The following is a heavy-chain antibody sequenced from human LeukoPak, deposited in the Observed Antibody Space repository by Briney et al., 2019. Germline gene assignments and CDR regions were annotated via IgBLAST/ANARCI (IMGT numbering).Heavy chain of an antibody. Sequence: PSETLSLTCTVSGGSISSSSYYWGWIRQPPGEGLEWIGSIYYSGSTYYNPSLKSRVTMSVDTSKNQFSLKLSSVTATDTAVYYCARVPSPPVVVTAIRYYYYYGMDVWGQGTTVTVSS. D-gene: IGHD2-21*02. CDR3: ARVPSPPVVVTAIRYYYYYGMDV. CDR2: IYYSGST. J-gene: IGHJ6*02. V-gene: IGHV4-39*01. CDR1: GGSISSSSYY.